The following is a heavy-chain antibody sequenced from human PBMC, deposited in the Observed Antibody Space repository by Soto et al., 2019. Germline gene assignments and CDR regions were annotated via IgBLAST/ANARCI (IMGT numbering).Heavy chain of an antibody. Sequence: GGSLRLSCTASGFTFGDYAMSWFRQAPGKGLEWVGFIRSKAYGGTTEYAASVKGRFTISRDDSKSIAYLQMNSLKTEDTAVYYCEWFGELWEYYFDYWGQGTLVTVSS. J-gene: IGHJ4*02. CDR1: GFTFGDYA. CDR3: EWFGELWEYYFDY. D-gene: IGHD3-10*01. CDR2: IRSKAYGGTT. V-gene: IGHV3-49*03.